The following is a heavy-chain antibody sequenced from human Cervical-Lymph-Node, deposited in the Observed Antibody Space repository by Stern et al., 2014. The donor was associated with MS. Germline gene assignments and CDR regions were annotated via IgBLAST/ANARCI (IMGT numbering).Heavy chain of an antibody. J-gene: IGHJ3*01. CDR2: INHSGKT. V-gene: IGHV4-34*01. Sequence: QVQLQQWGAGLLRPSETLSLTCAVHGASFTANYWSWIRQTPGKGLEWIGEINHSGKTHVTPPLMSRVTLSIDTSKNQSSLKLNSVTAADTAVYYCARERKVERSARVFVSFDVWGQGTLLTVSS. CDR3: ARERKVERSARVFVSFDV. CDR1: GASFTANY. D-gene: IGHD1-1*01.